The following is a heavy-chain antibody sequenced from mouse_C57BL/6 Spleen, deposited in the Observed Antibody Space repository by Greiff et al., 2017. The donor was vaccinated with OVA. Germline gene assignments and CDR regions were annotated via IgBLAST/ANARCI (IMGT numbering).Heavy chain of an antibody. CDR3: ARLPSSRYYFDY. CDR1: GYTFTSYW. CDR2: IDPSDSYT. V-gene: IGHV1-69*01. J-gene: IGHJ2*01. D-gene: IGHD1-1*01. Sequence: QVQLQQPGAELVMPGASVKLSCKASGYTFTSYWMHWVKQRPGQGLEWIGEIDPSDSYTNYNQKFKGKSTLTVDKSSSTAYMQLSSLTSEDSAVYYCARLPSSRYYFDYWGQGTTLTVSS.